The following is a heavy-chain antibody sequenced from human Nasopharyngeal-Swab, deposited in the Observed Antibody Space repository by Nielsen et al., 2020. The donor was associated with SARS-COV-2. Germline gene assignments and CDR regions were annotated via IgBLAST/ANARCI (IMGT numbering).Heavy chain of an antibody. D-gene: IGHD3-10*01. CDR3: ARDQEGVEFYFDY. CDR1: GFTFSSYG. V-gene: IGHV3-48*01. Sequence: GGSLRLSCAASGFTFSSYGMHWVRQAPGKGLEWVSYISSSSSTIYYADSVKGRFTISRDNSKNTLYLQMNSLRAEDTAVYYCARDQEGVEFYFDYWGQGTLVTVSS. CDR2: ISSSSSTI. J-gene: IGHJ4*02.